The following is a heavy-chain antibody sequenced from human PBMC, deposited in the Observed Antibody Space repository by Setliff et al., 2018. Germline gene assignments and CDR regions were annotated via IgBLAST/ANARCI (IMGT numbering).Heavy chain of an antibody. J-gene: IGHJ4*02. CDR1: GYSFSRHW. CDR2: IYPGDSET. Sequence: PGASLKISCKGSGYSFSRHWIGWVRQKPGKGLEWVGIIYPGDSETRYSPSFQGQVTMSADKFISTAYLQWSGLKASDTAIYYCARRTGFAVAGFDHWGQGTLVTVSS. D-gene: IGHD6-19*01. V-gene: IGHV5-51*01. CDR3: ARRTGFAVAGFDH.